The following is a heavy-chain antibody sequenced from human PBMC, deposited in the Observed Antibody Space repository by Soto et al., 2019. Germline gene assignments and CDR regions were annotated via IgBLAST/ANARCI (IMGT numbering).Heavy chain of an antibody. J-gene: IGHJ4*02. Sequence: QVQLVESGGGVVQPGTSLRLSCVGSGFTFRSYVIHWARQAPGKGLEWVALTSYDGSNKYYDDSVKGRFTISRDNSRNTVDLQMDSLRLQHTALFYCARWGTTGGLDVWGQGTLVSVSS. CDR1: GFTFRSYV. V-gene: IGHV3-30*19. CDR3: ARWGTTGGLDV. CDR2: TSYDGSNK. D-gene: IGHD3-16*01.